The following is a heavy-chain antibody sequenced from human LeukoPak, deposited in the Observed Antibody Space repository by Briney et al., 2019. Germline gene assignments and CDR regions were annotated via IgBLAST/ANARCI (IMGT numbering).Heavy chain of an antibody. CDR2: IKQDGSEK. CDR1: GFTFSSYW. V-gene: IGHV3-7*01. CDR3: ARDSYPYYDSSGYYYGGLGY. Sequence: GGSLRLSCAASGFTFSSYWMSWVRQAPGKGLEWVANIKQDGSEKYYVDSVKGRFTISRDNAKNSLYLQMNSLRAEDTAVYYCARDSYPYYDSSGYYYGGLGYWGREPWSPSPQ. D-gene: IGHD3-22*01. J-gene: IGHJ4*02.